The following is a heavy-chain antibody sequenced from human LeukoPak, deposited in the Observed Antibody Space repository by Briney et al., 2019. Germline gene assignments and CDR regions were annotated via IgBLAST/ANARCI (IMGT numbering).Heavy chain of an antibody. CDR1: GGSISSYY. D-gene: IGHD6-19*01. CDR2: IYYSGST. CDR3: ARHGGSGWSHFDY. Sequence: PSETLSLTCTVSGGSISSYYWSWIRQPPGKGLEWIGYIYYSGSTNYNPSLKSRVTISVDTSKNQFSLKLSSVTAADTAVYYCARHGGSGWSHFDYWGQGTLVTVSS. J-gene: IGHJ4*02. V-gene: IGHV4-59*01.